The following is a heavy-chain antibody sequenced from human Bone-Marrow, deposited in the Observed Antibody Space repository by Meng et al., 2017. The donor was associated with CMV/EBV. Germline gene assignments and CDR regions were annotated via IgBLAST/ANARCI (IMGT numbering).Heavy chain of an antibody. CDR2: ISSSSSYI. V-gene: IGHV3-21*01. J-gene: IGHJ4*02. D-gene: IGHD3-3*01. CDR3: ARGKKFGSGYRHLSFDY. Sequence: GVSLRLSCAASRFTFSSYSMNWVRQAPGKGLEWVSSISSSSSYIYYADSVKGRFTISRDNAKNSLYLQMNSLRADDTAVYYCARGKKFGSGYRHLSFDYCRQGTLVTVSS. CDR1: RFTFSSYS.